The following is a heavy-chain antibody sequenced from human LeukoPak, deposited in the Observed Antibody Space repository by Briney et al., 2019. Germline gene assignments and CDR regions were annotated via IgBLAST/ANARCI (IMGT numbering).Heavy chain of an antibody. Sequence: GGSLRLSCAASGFTFSSYAMSWVRQARGKGLEWVSGISGRGFNTYYADSVKGRFTIPRNKPKNTLNLKINGLRAEDTAVYYCAKEGGCVPHDAFDIWGRGTMVTVSS. CDR3: AKEGGCVPHDAFDI. V-gene: IGHV3-23*01. CDR1: GFTFSSYA. D-gene: IGHD6-19*01. J-gene: IGHJ3*02. CDR2: ISGRGFNT.